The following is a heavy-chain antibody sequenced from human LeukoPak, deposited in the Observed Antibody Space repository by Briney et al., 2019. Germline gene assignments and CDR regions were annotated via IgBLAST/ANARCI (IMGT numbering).Heavy chain of an antibody. J-gene: IGHJ3*02. D-gene: IGHD1-26*01. CDR1: GFPFSTYA. Sequence: GSLRLSLAGSGFPFSTYAMDWVRQGPGQGLEFFSVIGSDGDSTYYANSVKGRFTISRDNSKNTLYLQMGSLKPEDMAVYYCARAIEGAFPRGAFDIWGQGTMVTVSS. V-gene: IGHV3-64*01. CDR2: IGSDGDST. CDR3: ARAIEGAFPRGAFDI.